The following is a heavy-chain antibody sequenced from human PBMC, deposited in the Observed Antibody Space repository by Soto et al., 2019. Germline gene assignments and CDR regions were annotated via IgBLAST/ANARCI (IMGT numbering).Heavy chain of an antibody. Sequence: SETLSLTCTVSGGSISSYYWSWIRQPPGKGLEWIGYIYYSGSTNYNPSLKSRVTISVDTSKNQFSLKLSSVTAADTAVYYCARLNHPAAGLYYFDYWGQGTLVTVSS. D-gene: IGHD6-13*01. CDR1: GGSISSYY. V-gene: IGHV4-59*08. J-gene: IGHJ4*02. CDR3: ARLNHPAAGLYYFDY. CDR2: IYYSGST.